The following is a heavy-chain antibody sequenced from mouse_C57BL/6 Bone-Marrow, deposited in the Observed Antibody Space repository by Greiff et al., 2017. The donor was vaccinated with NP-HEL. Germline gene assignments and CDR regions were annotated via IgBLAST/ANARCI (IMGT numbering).Heavy chain of an antibody. CDR1: GYTFTSYW. V-gene: IGHV1-72*01. CDR3: ARDDNGEAWFAY. CDR2: IDPNSGGT. Sequence: QVQLQQPGAELVKPGASVKLSCKASGYTFTSYWMHWVKQRPGRGLEWIGWIDPNSGGTKYNEKFKSKATLTVDKPSSTAYMQLSSLTSEDSAVYYCARDDNGEAWFAYWGQGTLVTVSA. D-gene: IGHD1-3*01. J-gene: IGHJ3*01.